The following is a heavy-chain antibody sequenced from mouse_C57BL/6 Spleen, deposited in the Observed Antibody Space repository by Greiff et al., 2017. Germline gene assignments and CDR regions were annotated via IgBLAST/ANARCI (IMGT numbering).Heavy chain of an antibody. CDR3: ARVNYYGNDAMDY. CDR1: GYTFTSYW. J-gene: IGHJ4*01. D-gene: IGHD2-1*01. CDR2: IDPNSGGT. Sequence: QVQLQQPGAELVKPGASVKLSCKASGYTFTSYWKHWVKQRPGRGLEWIGRIDPNSGGTKYNEKFKSKATLTVDKPSSTAYMQLSSLTSEDSAVYYCARVNYYGNDAMDYWGQGTSVTVSS. V-gene: IGHV1-72*01.